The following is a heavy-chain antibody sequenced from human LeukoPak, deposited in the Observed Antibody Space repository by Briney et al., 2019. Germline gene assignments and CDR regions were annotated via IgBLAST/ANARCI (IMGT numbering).Heavy chain of an antibody. CDR1: GFTFSSYW. CDR2: IDGDGSST. D-gene: IGHD6-19*01. CDR3: ARGSDGWFAFDY. J-gene: IGHJ4*02. Sequence: GGSLRLSCAASGFTFSSYWMHWVRQAPGEGLVWVSRIDGDGSSTSYADSVKGRFTISRDNAKNTLSLQMNSLRAEDTDVYYCARGSDGWFAFDYWGQGILVTVSA. V-gene: IGHV3-74*01.